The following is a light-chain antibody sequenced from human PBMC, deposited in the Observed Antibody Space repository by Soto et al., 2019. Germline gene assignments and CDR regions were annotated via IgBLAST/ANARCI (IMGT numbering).Light chain of an antibody. CDR3: QQYNNRPPRIT. CDR2: GAS. V-gene: IGKV3-15*01. J-gene: IGKJ5*01. Sequence: EIVMTQSPATLSVSPGERATLSCRASQSVSSNLAWYQQKPGQAPRLLIYGASTRATGIPARFSGSGSGTEFTLTISSLQSEDFAVYDCQQYNNRPPRITFGQGTQLEIK. CDR1: QSVSSN.